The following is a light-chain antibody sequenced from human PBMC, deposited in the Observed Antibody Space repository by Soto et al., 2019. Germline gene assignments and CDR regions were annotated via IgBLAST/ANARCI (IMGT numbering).Light chain of an antibody. CDR2: DVS. Sequence: QSALTQPASVSGSPGQSITISCTGTSSDVGGYNYVSWYQQHPGKAPKLMISDVSKRPSGVPDRFSGSKSGNTASLTISGLQAEDEADYYCCSSAGTYTSVFGGGTKLTVL. J-gene: IGLJ3*02. V-gene: IGLV2-11*01. CDR3: CSSAGTYTSV. CDR1: SSDVGGYNY.